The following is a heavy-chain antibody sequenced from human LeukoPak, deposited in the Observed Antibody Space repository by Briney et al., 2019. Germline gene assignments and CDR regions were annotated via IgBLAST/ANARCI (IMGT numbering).Heavy chain of an antibody. J-gene: IGHJ5*02. CDR2: MHYSGST. D-gene: IGHD2-15*01. V-gene: IGHV4-59*01. CDR1: GGSISSYY. Sequence: SETLSLTCTVSGGSISSYYWSWIRQPPGKGLEWIGYMHYSGSTSYNSSLKSRVTISIETSKNQLSLRLRSVTSADTAVYYCARGRYSAGDKWFDPWGQGTLVTVFS. CDR3: ARGRYSAGDKWFDP.